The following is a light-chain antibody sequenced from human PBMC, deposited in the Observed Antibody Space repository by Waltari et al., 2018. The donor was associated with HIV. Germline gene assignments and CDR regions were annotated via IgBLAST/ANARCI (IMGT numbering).Light chain of an antibody. V-gene: IGKV3-11*01. CDR2: DAS. J-gene: IGKJ3*01. CDR3: QQYDNWPLIT. CDR1: QSLNNY. Sequence: VLTQSPVTLSLPPGQRATLSCRASQSLNNYLALYQQQPGQAPRLLIYDASNRATGIPARFSGSGSGTDFTLTISNLEPEDFAVYFCQQYDNWPLITLGPGTKVDV.